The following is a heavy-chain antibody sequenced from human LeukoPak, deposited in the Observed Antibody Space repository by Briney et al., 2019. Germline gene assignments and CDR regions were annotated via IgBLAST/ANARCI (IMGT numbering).Heavy chain of an antibody. Sequence: GGSLRLSCAASGFTVISNYMSWVRQAPGKGLEWVSVIYSSGSTYYADSVKGRFTISRDNSKNTLYLQMNSLRAEDTAVYYCARREPSGRYYINWGQGTLVTVSS. CDR3: ARREPSGRYYIN. CDR1: GFTVISNY. CDR2: IYSSGST. J-gene: IGHJ4*02. V-gene: IGHV3-53*01. D-gene: IGHD1-26*01.